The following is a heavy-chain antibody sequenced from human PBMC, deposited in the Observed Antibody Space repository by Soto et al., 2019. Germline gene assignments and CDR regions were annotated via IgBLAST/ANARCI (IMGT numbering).Heavy chain of an antibody. CDR3: ARVADCTYSSNCNGRAAFDM. Sequence: EVQLVESGGGLAQPGGSLRLSCAASGFTLSSHWMHWVRQAPGKGLXWVSRINRDGSTINYDDSVRGRYTISRDNAKNTLSLQMNSLRAEDTAVYYCARVADCTYSSNCNGRAAFDMWGQGTMVTVSS. CDR1: GFTLSSHW. D-gene: IGHD6-13*01. V-gene: IGHV3-74*01. J-gene: IGHJ3*02. CDR2: INRDGSTI.